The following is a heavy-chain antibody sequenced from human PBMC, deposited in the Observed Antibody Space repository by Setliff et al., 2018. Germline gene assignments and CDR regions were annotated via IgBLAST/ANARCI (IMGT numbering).Heavy chain of an antibody. J-gene: IGHJ4*02. D-gene: IGHD2-15*01. CDR1: GYTFTNYG. CDR2: FIPVLRKA. V-gene: IGHV1-69*13. CDR3: ARELRSPYWHIDF. Sequence: GASVKVSCKASGYTFTNYGITWVRQAPGQGLEWMGRFIPVLRKANYAQRFQGRVTITADESTSTGYLELSRLRSEDTAIYYCARELRSPYWHIDFWGQGTLVTVSS.